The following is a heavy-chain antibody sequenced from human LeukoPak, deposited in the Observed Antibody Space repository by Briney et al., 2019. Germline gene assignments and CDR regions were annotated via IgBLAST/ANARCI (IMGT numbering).Heavy chain of an antibody. CDR1: GISLSNYG. V-gene: IGHV3-23*01. CDR2: ISGSGGGT. J-gene: IGHJ4*02. Sequence: GGSLRLSCAVSGISLSNYGMSWVRQAPGKGLEWVAGISGSGGGTNYADSVKGRFTISRDNAKNSLYLQMNSLRAEDTAVYYCARVFPYPDYWGQGTLVTVSS. CDR3: ARVFPYPDY.